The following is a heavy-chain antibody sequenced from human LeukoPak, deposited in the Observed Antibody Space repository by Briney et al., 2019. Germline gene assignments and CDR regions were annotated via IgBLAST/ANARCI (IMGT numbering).Heavy chain of an antibody. J-gene: IGHJ3*02. CDR3: ARLGPFVVVPAAMRLSAFDI. CDR2: IYYSGST. V-gene: IGHV4-59*08. D-gene: IGHD2-2*01. Sequence: SETLSLTCTISGGSISSYYWSWIRQPPGKGLEWIGYIYYSGSTNYNPSLKSRVTISVDTSKNQFSLKLSSVTAADTAVYYCARLGPFVVVPAAMRLSAFDIWGQGTMVTVSS. CDR1: GGSISSYY.